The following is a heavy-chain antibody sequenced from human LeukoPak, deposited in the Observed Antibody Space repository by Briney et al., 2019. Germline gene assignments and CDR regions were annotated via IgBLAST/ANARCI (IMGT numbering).Heavy chain of an antibody. V-gene: IGHV1-46*01. CDR2: INPSGGST. J-gene: IGHJ4*02. Sequence: GASVKVSCKASGYTFTSYYMHWVRQAPGQGLEWMGIINPSGGSTSYAQKFQGRVTMTRDTSTSTVYMELSSLRSEDTAVYYCARPYYVWGSYRYKGTEYYFDYWGQGTLVTVSS. CDR3: ARPYYVWGSYRYKGTEYYFDY. D-gene: IGHD3-16*02. CDR1: GYTFTSYY.